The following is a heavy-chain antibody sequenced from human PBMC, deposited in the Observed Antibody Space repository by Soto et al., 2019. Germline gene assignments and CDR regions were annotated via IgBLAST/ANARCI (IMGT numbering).Heavy chain of an antibody. Sequence: GASVKVSCKASGYTFTSYGISWVRQAPGQGLEWMGWISAYNGNTNYAQKLQGRVTMTTDTSTSTAYMELRSLRSDDTAVYYCARDPVVITMIVVATPSDAFDIWGQGTMVTVSS. D-gene: IGHD3-22*01. J-gene: IGHJ3*02. CDR3: ARDPVVITMIVVATPSDAFDI. CDR2: ISAYNGNT. V-gene: IGHV1-18*04. CDR1: GYTFTSYG.